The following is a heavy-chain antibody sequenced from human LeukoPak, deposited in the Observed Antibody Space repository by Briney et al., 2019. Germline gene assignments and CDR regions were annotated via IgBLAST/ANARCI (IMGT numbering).Heavy chain of an antibody. V-gene: IGHV3-33*01. Sequence: HTGGSLRLSCAASGFTFSSYGMHWVRQVPGKGLEWVAVIWYDGSNKYYADSVKGRFTISRDNSKNTLYLQMNSLRAEDTAVYYCARDAAGFDYWGQGTLVTVSS. CDR1: GFTFSSYG. CDR2: IWYDGSNK. D-gene: IGHD6-13*01. J-gene: IGHJ4*02. CDR3: ARDAAGFDY.